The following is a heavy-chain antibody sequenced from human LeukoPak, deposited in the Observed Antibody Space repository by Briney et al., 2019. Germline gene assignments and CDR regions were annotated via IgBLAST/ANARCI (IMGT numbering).Heavy chain of an antibody. V-gene: IGHV3-21*01. Sequence: PGGSLRLSCAASGFTFSSYSMNWVRQAPGKGLEWVSSISSSSSYIYYADSVKGRFTISRDNAKNSLYLQMNSLRAEDTAVYYCAGGFSLAPGGSYFDYWGQGTLVTVSS. CDR2: ISSSSSYI. D-gene: IGHD3-3*01. CDR1: GFTFSSYS. CDR3: AGGFSLAPGGSYFDY. J-gene: IGHJ4*02.